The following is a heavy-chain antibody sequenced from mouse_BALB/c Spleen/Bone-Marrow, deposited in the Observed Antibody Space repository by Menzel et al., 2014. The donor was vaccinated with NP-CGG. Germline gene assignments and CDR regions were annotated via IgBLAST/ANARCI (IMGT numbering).Heavy chain of an antibody. D-gene: IGHD2-10*02. CDR1: GFNIKDSY. Sequence: EVHLVESGAELVRSGASVKLSCTGSGFNIKDSYIHWVKQRPGQGLEWIGWIDPENGDTEYAPKFQGKATMTADTSSNTACLQLSSLTSADTAVYYCTPYGTSGWKYWGQGTSVTVSS. CDR2: IDPENGDT. CDR3: TPYGTSGWKY. V-gene: IGHV14-4*02. J-gene: IGHJ4*01.